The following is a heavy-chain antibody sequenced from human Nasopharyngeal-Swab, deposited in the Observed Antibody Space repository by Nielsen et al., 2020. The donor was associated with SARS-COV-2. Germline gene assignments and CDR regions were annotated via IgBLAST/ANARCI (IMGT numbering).Heavy chain of an antibody. J-gene: IGHJ6*03. CDR3: ASGGSSSWYYYYYMDV. CDR1: GFTFSSYG. Sequence: GGSLRLSCAASGFTFSSYGMHWIRQAPGKGLEWVSYISSSGSTIYYADSVKGRFTISRDNAKNSLYLQMNSLRAEDTAVYYCASGGSSSWYYYYYMDVWGKGTTVTVSS. CDR2: ISSSGSTI. V-gene: IGHV3-48*04. D-gene: IGHD6-13*01.